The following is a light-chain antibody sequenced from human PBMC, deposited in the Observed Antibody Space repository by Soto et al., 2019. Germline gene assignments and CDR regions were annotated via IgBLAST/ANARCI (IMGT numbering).Light chain of an antibody. V-gene: IGLV2-14*03. CDR2: DVS. CDR1: SGDVGGHNF. J-gene: IGLJ2*01. CDR3: SSYTSSTLAA. Sequence: QSSLTQPASVSGSPGQSITISRTGTSGDVGGHNFVSWYQQHPGKAPKLMIYDVSNRPSGISTRFSGSKSGNTASLTISGLQAEDEADYYCSSYTSSTLAAFGGGTKLTVL.